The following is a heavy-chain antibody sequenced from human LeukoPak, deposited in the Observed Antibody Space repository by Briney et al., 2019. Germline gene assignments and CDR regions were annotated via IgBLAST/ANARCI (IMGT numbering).Heavy chain of an antibody. CDR3: ATDDRLSGATLVN. V-gene: IGHV1-69*04. D-gene: IGHD1-1*01. CDR2: IIPGLDMA. Sequence: SVKVSCKASGGTFIDFAFSWVRQAPGRGLEWMGRIIPGLDMAHLPQKFQGRVTITADKSTSTAYMDLSSLKSDDTAVYYCATDDRLSGATLVNWGQGTLVTASS. CDR1: GGTFIDFA. J-gene: IGHJ4*02.